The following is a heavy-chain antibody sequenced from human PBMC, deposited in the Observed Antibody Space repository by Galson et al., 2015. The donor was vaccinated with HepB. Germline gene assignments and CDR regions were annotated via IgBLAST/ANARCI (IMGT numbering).Heavy chain of an antibody. CDR2: IIPILGIA. V-gene: IGHV1-69*04. CDR1: GGTFSSYA. J-gene: IGHJ2*01. Sequence: SVKVSCKASGGTFSSYAISWVRQAPGQGLEWMGRIIPILGIANYAQKFQGRVTITADKSTSTAYMELSSLRSEDTAVYYCARDLEMATISWYFDLWGRGTLVTVSS. CDR3: ARDLEMATISWYFDL. D-gene: IGHD5-24*01.